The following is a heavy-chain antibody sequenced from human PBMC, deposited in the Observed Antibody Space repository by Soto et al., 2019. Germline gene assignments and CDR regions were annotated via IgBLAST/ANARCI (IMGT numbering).Heavy chain of an antibody. CDR1: GYSFTKFD. V-gene: IGHV1-8*01. J-gene: IGHJ4*02. D-gene: IGHD6-6*01. CDR2: LNPKSGNT. Sequence: ASVKVSCKASGYSFTKFDINWVRQAPGQGLEWMGWLNPKSGNTGYAQNLQGRITMTRDTSISTAYMELRSLRSEDTALYYCARVTAGSSDFDYWGPGTLVTVSS. CDR3: ARVTAGSSDFDY.